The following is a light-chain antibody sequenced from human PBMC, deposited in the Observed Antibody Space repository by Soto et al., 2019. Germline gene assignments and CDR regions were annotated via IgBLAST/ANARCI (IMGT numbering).Light chain of an antibody. CDR2: GNS. Sequence: QSVLTQPPSVSGAPGQRVTISCTGSSSNIGAGYDVHWYQQLPGTAPKLLIYGNSNRPSGVPDRFSGSKSGTSASLAITGLQAEDEADYYCQAYDRSLSGHVVFGGGTEVTVL. CDR3: QAYDRSLSGHVV. CDR1: SSNIGAGYD. V-gene: IGLV1-40*01. J-gene: IGLJ2*01.